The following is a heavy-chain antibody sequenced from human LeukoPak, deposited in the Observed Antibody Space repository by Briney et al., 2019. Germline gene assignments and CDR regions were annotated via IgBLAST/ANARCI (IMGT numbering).Heavy chain of an antibody. Sequence: PSETLSLTCTVSGGSISSYSWSWIRQPPGKGLEWIASINYSGSTYYNPSLKSRVTISVDTSENQFSLKLSSVTAADTAVYNCARYVVYGSGKYYFDYWGQGTLVTVSS. J-gene: IGHJ4*02. CDR2: INYSGST. CDR1: GGSISSYS. V-gene: IGHV4-39*01. CDR3: ARYVVYGSGKYYFDY. D-gene: IGHD3-10*01.